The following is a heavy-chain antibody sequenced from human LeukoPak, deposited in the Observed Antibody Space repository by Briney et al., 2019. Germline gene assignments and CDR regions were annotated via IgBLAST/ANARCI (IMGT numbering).Heavy chain of an antibody. CDR3: AGLPRYNWNEPRDY. CDR2: IKPNSGGT. D-gene: IGHD1-20*01. Sequence: ASVKVSCKASGYTFTDYYIHWVRQAPGQGLEWMGCIKPNSGGTKYAQTLQGRVTMTGDTSINTAYMELSRLTYEDTAVYYCAGLPRYNWNEPRDYWGQGTLVTVSS. J-gene: IGHJ4*02. CDR1: GYTFTDYY. V-gene: IGHV1-2*02.